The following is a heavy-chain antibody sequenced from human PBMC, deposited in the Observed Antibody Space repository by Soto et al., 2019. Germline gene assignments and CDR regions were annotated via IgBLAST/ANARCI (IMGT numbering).Heavy chain of an antibody. Sequence: ASVKVSCKASGYTFTSYDINWVRQATGQGLEYLGWMNPNSGNTAYVQKYQGRVTMTWDTSITTAYMELSSLRSEDTAVYFCARGIKYGAYSRWFDPWGQGTLVTVSS. CDR1: GYTFTSYD. D-gene: IGHD4-17*01. CDR2: MNPNSGNT. V-gene: IGHV1-8*01. CDR3: ARGIKYGAYSRWFDP. J-gene: IGHJ5*02.